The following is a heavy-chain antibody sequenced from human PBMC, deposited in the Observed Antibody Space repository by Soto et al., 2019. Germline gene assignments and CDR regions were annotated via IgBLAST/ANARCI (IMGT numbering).Heavy chain of an antibody. CDR1: GFTFSNAG. CDR3: TTTQGDDFWSGYSTPFDY. D-gene: IGHD3-3*01. Sequence: GGSLRLSCAASGFTFSNAGMNWVRQAPGKGLEWVGRIKSKTDGGTTNYAANVKGRLTISRDHSKNTLYLQMNSLKTEDTAAYYCTTTQGDDFWSGYSTPFDYWGQGTLVTDSS. CDR2: IKSKTDGGTT. V-gene: IGHV3-15*07. J-gene: IGHJ4*02.